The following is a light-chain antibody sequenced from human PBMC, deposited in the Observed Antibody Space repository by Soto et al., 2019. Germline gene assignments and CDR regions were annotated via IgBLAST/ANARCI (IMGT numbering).Light chain of an antibody. CDR2: GAS. CDR3: QRYGSSRPWT. CDR1: QSVTSNY. J-gene: IGKJ1*01. V-gene: IGKV3-20*01. Sequence: ELVLTQSPFTLSLSPGERATLSCRVSQSVTSNYIAWYQQKPGQAPRLLIYGASSRATGIPDRFSGSGSGTDFTLTISRLEPADFAVYYCQRYGSSRPWTFGQGTKVDIK.